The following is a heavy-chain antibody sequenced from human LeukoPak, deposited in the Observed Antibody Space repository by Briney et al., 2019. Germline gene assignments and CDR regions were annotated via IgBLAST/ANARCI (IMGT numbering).Heavy chain of an antibody. CDR1: GFTFSSYS. Sequence: GGSLRLSCAASGFTFSSYSMNWVRQAPGKGLEWVGRIKSKTDGGTTDYAAPVKGRFTISRDDSKNTLYLQMNSLKTEDTAVYYCTTGDVYYDSSGYYSMVWPFDYWGQGTLVTVSS. CDR3: TTGDVYYDSSGYYSMVWPFDY. V-gene: IGHV3-15*07. D-gene: IGHD3-22*01. CDR2: IKSKTDGGTT. J-gene: IGHJ4*02.